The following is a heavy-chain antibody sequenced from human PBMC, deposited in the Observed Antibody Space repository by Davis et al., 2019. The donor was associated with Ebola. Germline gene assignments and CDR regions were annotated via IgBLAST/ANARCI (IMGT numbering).Heavy chain of an antibody. J-gene: IGHJ4*02. D-gene: IGHD5-12*01. CDR3: ASGWLRTYFDY. Sequence: HSQTLSLTCAISVDSVSINSAGWNWIRQSPSRGLEWLGRTYYNSKWFNDYAPSVKTRITINADTSKNLFSLQLSSVTPEDTAVYDCASGWLRTYFDYWGQGALVTVSS. CDR2: TYYNSKWFN. CDR1: VDSVSINSAG. V-gene: IGHV6-1*01.